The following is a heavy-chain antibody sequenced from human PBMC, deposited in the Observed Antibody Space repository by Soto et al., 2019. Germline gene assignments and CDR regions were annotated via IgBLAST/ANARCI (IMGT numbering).Heavy chain of an antibody. V-gene: IGHV1-46*01. Sequence: ASVKVSCKASGYTFTSYYMHWVRQAPGQGLEWMGIINPSGGSTSYAQKFQGRVTMTRDTSTSTVYMELSSLRSEDTAVYYCARENIRFGELLPIDYWGQGTPVTVSS. D-gene: IGHD3-10*01. CDR2: INPSGGST. CDR1: GYTFTSYY. CDR3: ARENIRFGELLPIDY. J-gene: IGHJ4*02.